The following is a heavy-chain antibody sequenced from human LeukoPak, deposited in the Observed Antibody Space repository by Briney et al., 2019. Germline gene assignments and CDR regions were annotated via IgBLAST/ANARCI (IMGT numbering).Heavy chain of an antibody. CDR2: INPSGGST. CDR1: GYTFTIYY. V-gene: IGHV1-46*01. D-gene: IGHD6-13*01. CDR3: ARVGQQLDLDY. J-gene: IGHJ4*02. Sequence: ASVKVSCTASGYTFTIYYMHWVRQAPGQGLEWMGIINPSGGSTSYAQKFQGRVTMTRDTSTSTVYMELSSLRSEDTAVYYCARVGQQLDLDYWGQGTLVTVSS.